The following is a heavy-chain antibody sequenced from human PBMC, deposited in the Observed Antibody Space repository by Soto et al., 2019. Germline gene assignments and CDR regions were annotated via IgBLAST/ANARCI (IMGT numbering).Heavy chain of an antibody. CDR1: GFTFSSYG. J-gene: IGHJ6*02. CDR2: ISYDGSNK. V-gene: IGHV3-30*18. CDR3: AKCTWDYSNPYYGMDV. D-gene: IGHD4-4*01. Sequence: SGGSLRLSCAASGFTFSSYGMHWVRQAPGKGLEWVAVISYDGSNKYYADSVKGRFTISRDNSKNTLYLQMNSLRAEDTAVYYCAKCTWDYSNPYYGMDVWGQGTTVTVSS.